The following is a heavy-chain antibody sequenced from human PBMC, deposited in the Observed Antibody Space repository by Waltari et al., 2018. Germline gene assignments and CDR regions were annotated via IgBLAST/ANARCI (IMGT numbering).Heavy chain of an antibody. CDR2: IKTDGSGT. Sequence: EVQVVESGGGLVQPGGSLRLSCAASGFTFSSSWMTWVRQAPGKGLDVVAKIKTDGSGTYYVDSGKGRFTISRDNTKNSLYLQMSSLRAEDTAVYYCAIGGVETSWYWRYWGQGTLVTVSS. CDR3: AIGGVETSWYWRY. CDR1: GFTFSSSW. D-gene: IGHD6-13*01. V-gene: IGHV3-7*01. J-gene: IGHJ4*02.